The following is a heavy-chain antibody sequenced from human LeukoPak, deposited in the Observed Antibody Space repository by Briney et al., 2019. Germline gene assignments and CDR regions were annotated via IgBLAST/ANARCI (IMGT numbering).Heavy chain of an antibody. J-gene: IGHJ4*02. Sequence: PSETLFLTCTVSDDSIGDYYRGWIRQPPGKGLEWIGYFHNSGTSTYNPSLKSRVTISADTSKNQFSLKLNSLTTADTAVYYCTRGAGWLIDYWGQGILVTVSS. CDR2: FHNSGTS. CDR1: DDSIGDYY. CDR3: TRGAGWLIDY. D-gene: IGHD3-16*01. V-gene: IGHV4-59*01.